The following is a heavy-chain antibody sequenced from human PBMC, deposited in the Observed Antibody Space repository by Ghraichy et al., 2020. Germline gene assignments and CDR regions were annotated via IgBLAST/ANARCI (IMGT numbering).Heavy chain of an antibody. CDR2: INSDGSST. V-gene: IGHV3-74*01. Sequence: GGSLRLSCAASGFTFGSYWMHWVRQGPGKGLVWVSAINSDGSSTYYADSVKGRFTISRDNAKSTLFLQMNSLRDEDTAVYYCARLYSGTYYDLDYWGQGALVTVSS. J-gene: IGHJ4*02. CDR1: GFTFGSYW. CDR3: ARLYSGTYYDLDY. D-gene: IGHD1-26*01.